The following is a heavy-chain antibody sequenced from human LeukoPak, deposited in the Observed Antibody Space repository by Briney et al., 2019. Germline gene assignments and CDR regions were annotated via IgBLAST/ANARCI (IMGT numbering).Heavy chain of an antibody. J-gene: IGHJ6*02. D-gene: IGHD3-10*01. CDR2: ISWDSGRA. Sequence: GGSLRLSCAASGFIFGDHAMRWVRQAPGKGLEWVSYISWDSGRAGYADSVKGRFTISRDNSKNSLFLQMNSLTADDTAVYYCAKAGSMVRGVTTYYYAMDVWGQGTAVTVSS. V-gene: IGHV3-9*01. CDR1: GFIFGDHA. CDR3: AKAGSMVRGVTTYYYAMDV.